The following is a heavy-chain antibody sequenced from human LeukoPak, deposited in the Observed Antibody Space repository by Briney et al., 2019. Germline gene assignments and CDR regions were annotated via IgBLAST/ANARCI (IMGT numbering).Heavy chain of an antibody. D-gene: IGHD2-21*02. CDR3: ARDLAYCGGDCPRSVDY. V-gene: IGHV4-4*02. J-gene: IGHJ4*02. CDR1: GGSISSSNW. CDR2: IYHSGST. Sequence: TSETLSLTCVVSGGSISSSNWWSWVRQPPGKGLEWIGEIYHSGSTNYNPSLKSRVTISVDKSKNQFSLKLSSVTAADTAVYYCARDLAYCGGDCPRSVDYWGQGTLVTVSS.